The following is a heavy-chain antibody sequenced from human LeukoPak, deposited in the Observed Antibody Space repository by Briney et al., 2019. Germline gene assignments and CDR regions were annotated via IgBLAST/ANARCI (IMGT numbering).Heavy chain of an antibody. CDR1: GFTVSSNY. V-gene: IGHV3-66*01. J-gene: IGHJ4*02. CDR3: ARGARFGELESYYFDY. CDR2: IYSGGST. Sequence: GGPLRLSCAASGFTVSSNYMSWVRQAPGKGLEWVSVIYSGGSTYYADSVKGRFTISRDNSKNTLYLQMNSLRAEDTAVYYCARGARFGELESYYFDYWGQGTLVTVSS. D-gene: IGHD3-10*01.